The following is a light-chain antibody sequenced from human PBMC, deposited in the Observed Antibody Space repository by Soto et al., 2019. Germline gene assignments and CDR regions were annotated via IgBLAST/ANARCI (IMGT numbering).Light chain of an antibody. V-gene: IGLV2-23*02. J-gene: IGLJ7*01. Sequence: QSALTQPASVSGSPGQSITISCTGTSSDVGSYHLVSWYQQHPTKAPKLMIYEVSKRPSGVSNRFSGSKSDNTASLTISGLQAEDEEDYYCCSYAGSSTLAVFGGGTQLTVL. CDR2: EVS. CDR1: SSDVGSYHL. CDR3: CSYAGSSTLAV.